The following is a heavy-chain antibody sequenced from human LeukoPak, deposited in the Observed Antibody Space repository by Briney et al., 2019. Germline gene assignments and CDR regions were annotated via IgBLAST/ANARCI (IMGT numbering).Heavy chain of an antibody. V-gene: IGHV1-2*06. D-gene: IGHD2-2*01. CDR3: ARQLETTSWFDY. Sequence: ASVRVSCKASGYTFSDYYLHWVRLAPGQGLEWMGRISPNSGGTDYAQKFQGKVTMTRDASISTVYMDLNRLRSDDTAIYYCARQLETTSWFDYWGQGTLVIVSS. J-gene: IGHJ4*02. CDR1: GYTFSDYY. CDR2: ISPNSGGT.